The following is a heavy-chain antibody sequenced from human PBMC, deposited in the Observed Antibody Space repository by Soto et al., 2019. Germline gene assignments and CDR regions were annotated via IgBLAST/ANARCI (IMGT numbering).Heavy chain of an antibody. CDR3: ARDGGRHSGGIEY. J-gene: IGHJ4*02. Sequence: QVQLVQSGAEVKKPGSSVKVSCKASGGTFSSYSINWVRQAPGQGLEWMGEIIPISGTANYAQKFHGRVTITADESTSTAYMELSSLRSDAPAVYYCARDGGRHSGGIEYWGQGTLVTVSS. CDR2: IIPISGTA. CDR1: GGTFSSYS. D-gene: IGHD1-26*01. V-gene: IGHV1-69*01.